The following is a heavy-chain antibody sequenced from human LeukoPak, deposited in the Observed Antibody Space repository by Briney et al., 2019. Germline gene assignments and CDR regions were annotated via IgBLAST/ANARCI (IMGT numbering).Heavy chain of an antibody. V-gene: IGHV3-21*01. CDR2: ISSSSSYI. J-gene: IGHJ4*02. CDR1: GFTFSSYS. CDR3: ARFSSSSLFDY. Sequence: GGSLRLSCAASGFTFSSYSMNWVRQAPGKGLEWVSSISSSSSYIYYADSVKGRFTISRDNAKNSLYLQMNSLRAEDTAVYYCARFSSSSLFDYWGQGTLVTISS. D-gene: IGHD6-13*01.